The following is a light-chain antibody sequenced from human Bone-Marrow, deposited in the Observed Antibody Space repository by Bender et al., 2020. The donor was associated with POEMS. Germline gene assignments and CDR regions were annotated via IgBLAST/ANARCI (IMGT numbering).Light chain of an antibody. J-gene: IGLJ3*02. CDR2: INN. CDR1: SSNIGTNP. Sequence: QSVLTQPPSASGTPGQRSTISCSGSSSNIGTNPVNWYQQLPGTAPKLLIYINNQRPSGVPDRFSGSKSGTSASLAISGLQSEDEADYYCAAWEGSLNGWVFGGGTKLTVL. V-gene: IGLV1-44*01. CDR3: AAWEGSLNGWV.